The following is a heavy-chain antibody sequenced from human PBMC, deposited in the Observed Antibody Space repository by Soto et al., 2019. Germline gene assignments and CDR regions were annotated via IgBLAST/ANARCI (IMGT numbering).Heavy chain of an antibody. Sequence: GVLRLSCAAPGFTFSSYSMNWVRQAPGKGLEWVSSISSSSSYIYYADSEKGRFTISSDNAKNSLYLQMNSLRAEDTAVYYCARDPDRVVVAATPPYFQHWGQGTLVTVSS. D-gene: IGHD2-15*01. CDR2: ISSSSSYI. CDR1: GFTFSSYS. CDR3: ARDPDRVVVAATPPYFQH. J-gene: IGHJ1*01. V-gene: IGHV3-21*01.